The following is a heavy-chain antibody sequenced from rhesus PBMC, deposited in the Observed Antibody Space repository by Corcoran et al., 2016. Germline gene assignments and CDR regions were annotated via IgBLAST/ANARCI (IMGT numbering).Heavy chain of an antibody. D-gene: IGHD4-17*01. V-gene: IGHV4S10*01. CDR1: GGSISDRYR. Sequence: QVQLQESGPGVVTPSATLSLTCAVSGGSISDRYRWSWIRQPPGKGLEWIGYIYGSSTSTNYNPSLKSRVTISKDTSKNQFSLKLSSGTAADTAVYYCAGNYDLDYWGQGVLVTVSS. J-gene: IGHJ4*01. CDR3: AGNYDLDY. CDR2: IYGSSTST.